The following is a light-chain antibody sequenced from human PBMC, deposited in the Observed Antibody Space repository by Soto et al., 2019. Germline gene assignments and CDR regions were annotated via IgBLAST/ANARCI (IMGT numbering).Light chain of an antibody. V-gene: IGKV3-20*01. Sequence: EIVLTQSPGTLSLSPGDRATLSCRASQSVNSNYLAWYQQKPGQAPRLLIYGASSRATGIPDRFSGSGSGTDFPLTISRLEPEDFAVYYCQQYGSSPRTFGQGPKVEIK. CDR2: GAS. J-gene: IGKJ1*01. CDR1: QSVNSNY. CDR3: QQYGSSPRT.